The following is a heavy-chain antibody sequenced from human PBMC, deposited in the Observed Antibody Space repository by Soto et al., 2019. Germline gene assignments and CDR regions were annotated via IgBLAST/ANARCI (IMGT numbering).Heavy chain of an antibody. CDR2: IYYSGST. CDR3: ARSQSGVSNGVIRAFDY. Sequence: QVQLQESGPGLVKPSETLSLTCTVSGGSIRSYYWSWIRQPPGKELQWIGYIYYSGSTNYNPSLGSRVSMSADASSNQFSLELSSVAAADTAVYYCARSQSGVSNGVIRAFDYWGQGILVTVSS. J-gene: IGHJ4*02. D-gene: IGHD2-8*01. V-gene: IGHV4-59*08. CDR1: GGSIRSYY.